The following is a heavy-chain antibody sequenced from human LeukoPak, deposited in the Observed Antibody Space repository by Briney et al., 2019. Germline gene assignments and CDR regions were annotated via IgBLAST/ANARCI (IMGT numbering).Heavy chain of an antibody. Sequence: GGSLRLSCAASGFTVSSNYMSWVRQAPGKGLEWVSVIYSGGSTYYADSVKGRFTISRDNSKNTLYLQTNSLRAEDTAVYYCARAAELVKVATFPYFDYWGQGTLVTVSS. CDR2: IYSGGST. J-gene: IGHJ4*02. D-gene: IGHD5-12*01. V-gene: IGHV3-66*01. CDR3: ARAAELVKVATFPYFDY. CDR1: GFTVSSNY.